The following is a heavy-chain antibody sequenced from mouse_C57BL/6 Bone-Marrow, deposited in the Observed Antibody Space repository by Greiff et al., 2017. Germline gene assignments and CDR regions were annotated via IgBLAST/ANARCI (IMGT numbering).Heavy chain of an antibody. V-gene: IGHV5-9*01. CDR2: ISGGGGNT. J-gene: IGHJ3*01. Sequence: DVQLQASGGGLVKPGGSLKLSCAASGFTFSSYTMSWVRQTPEKRLEWVATISGGGGNTYYPDSVKGRFTISRDNAKNTLYLQMSSLRSEDTALYYCARQRAYWGQGTLVTVSA. CDR1: GFTFSSYT. CDR3: ARQRAY.